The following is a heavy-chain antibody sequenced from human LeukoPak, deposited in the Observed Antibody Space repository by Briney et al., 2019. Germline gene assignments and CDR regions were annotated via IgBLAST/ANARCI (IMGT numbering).Heavy chain of an antibody. CDR2: INPNSGGT. V-gene: IGHV1-2*02. CDR3: ARDEGGSGWQYYFDY. J-gene: IGHJ4*02. D-gene: IGHD6-19*01. Sequence: GASVKVSCKASGYTFTGYYMHWVRQAPGQELEWMGWINPNSGGTNYAQKFQGRVTMTRDTSISTAYMELSRLRSDDTAVYYCARDEGGSGWQYYFDYWGQGTLVTVSS. CDR1: GYTFTGYY.